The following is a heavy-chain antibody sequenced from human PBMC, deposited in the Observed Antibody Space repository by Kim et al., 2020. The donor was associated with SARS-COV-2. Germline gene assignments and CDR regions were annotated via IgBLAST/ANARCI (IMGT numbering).Heavy chain of an antibody. V-gene: IGHV3-30*18. D-gene: IGHD3-10*01. CDR2: ISYDGSNK. J-gene: IGHJ4*02. CDR3: AKDSGELFPGPDY. Sequence: GGSLRLSCAASGFTFSSYGMHWVRQAPGKGLEWVAVISYDGSNKYYADSVKGRFTISRDNSKNTLYLQMNSLRAEDTAVYYCAKDSGELFPGPDYWGQGTLVTVSS. CDR1: GFTFSSYG.